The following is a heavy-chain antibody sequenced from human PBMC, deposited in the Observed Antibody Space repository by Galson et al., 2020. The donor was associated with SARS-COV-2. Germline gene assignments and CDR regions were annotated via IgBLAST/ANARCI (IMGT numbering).Heavy chain of an antibody. CDR2: VFYSGNT. J-gene: IGHJ4*02. CDR3: ARGYGLGSSFDY. CDR1: GGSLSAYY. Sequence: ETSETLSLTCTISGGSLSAYYWTWIRQPPGNRLEWIGDVFYSGNTNYSPSLKSRVTISVDTSKDQFSLNLSSVTTADTAVYYCARGYGLGSSFDYWGQGILVTVSS. D-gene: IGHD3-10*01. V-gene: IGHV4-59*01.